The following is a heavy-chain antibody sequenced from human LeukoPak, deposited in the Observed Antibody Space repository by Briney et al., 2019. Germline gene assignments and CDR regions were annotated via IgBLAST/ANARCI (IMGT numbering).Heavy chain of an antibody. V-gene: IGHV4-31*03. D-gene: IGHD3-10*01. J-gene: IGHJ6*02. CDR2: IYYSGST. CDR3: ARERRFGDYYGMDV. Sequence: PSETLSLTCTVSGGSISRGGDYWSWIRQHTGKGLEWLGYIYYSGSTYYNPSLKSRVTISVDTSKNQFSLKLSSVTAADTAVYYCARERRFGDYYGMDVWGQGTTVTVSS. CDR1: GGSISRGGDY.